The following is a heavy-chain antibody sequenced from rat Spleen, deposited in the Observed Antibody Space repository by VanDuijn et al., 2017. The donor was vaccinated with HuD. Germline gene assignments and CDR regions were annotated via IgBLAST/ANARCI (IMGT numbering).Heavy chain of an antibody. Sequence: EVQLVESGGGLVQPGRSLKFSCAASGFSFGDYAMAWVRQAPKKGLEWVATIIYDGSSTYYRDSVKGRFTISRDNAKNTLYLQMDSLTSEDTATYYCVRSEFYYDGSYYYYFDYWGQGVMVTVSS. V-gene: IGHV5-17*01. CDR1: GFSFGDYA. J-gene: IGHJ2*01. CDR2: IIYDGSST. D-gene: IGHD1-12*02. CDR3: VRSEFYYDGSYYYYFDY.